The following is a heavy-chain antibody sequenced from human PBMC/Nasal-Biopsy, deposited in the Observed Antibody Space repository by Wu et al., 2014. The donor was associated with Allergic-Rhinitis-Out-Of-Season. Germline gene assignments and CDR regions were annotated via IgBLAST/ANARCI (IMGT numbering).Heavy chain of an antibody. Sequence: DWDDDKYYNISLKTRLTISKDTSKNQVVLTMTNMDPVDTATYYCARTVANVDMAVLYPFDFWGQGTLVTVSS. CDR3: ARTVANVDMAVLYPFDF. V-gene: IGHV2-70*01. CDR2: DWDDDK. D-gene: IGHD5-24*01. J-gene: IGHJ4*02.